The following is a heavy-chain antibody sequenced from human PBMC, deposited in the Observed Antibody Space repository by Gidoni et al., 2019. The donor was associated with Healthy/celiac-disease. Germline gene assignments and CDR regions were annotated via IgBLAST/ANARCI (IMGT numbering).Heavy chain of an antibody. D-gene: IGHD1-20*01. Sequence: QGPLGRAGAEVKKPGAQVKVSCKASGSTFTASYMTGVRQAPGQGLEWMGWINPNSGGTNYAQKFQGWVTMTRDTSISTAYMELSRLRSDDTAVYYCAREKGASITGTYAGYYGMDVWGQGTTVTVSS. J-gene: IGHJ6*02. CDR3: AREKGASITGTYAGYYGMDV. CDR2: INPNSGGT. V-gene: IGHV1-2*04. CDR1: GSTFTASY.